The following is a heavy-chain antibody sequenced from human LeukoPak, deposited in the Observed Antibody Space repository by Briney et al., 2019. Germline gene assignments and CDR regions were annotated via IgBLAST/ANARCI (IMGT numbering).Heavy chain of an antibody. CDR2: IRYDGSNK. D-gene: IGHD1-26*01. CDR1: GFTFSSYG. CDR3: TTMGVRP. V-gene: IGHV3-30*02. J-gene: IGHJ5*02. Sequence: GGSLRLSCAASGFTFSSYGMHWVRQAPGKGLEWVTFIRYDGSNKYYADSVKGRFTISRDNSKNTLYLQMNSLKTEDTAVYYCTTMGVRPWGQGTLVTVSS.